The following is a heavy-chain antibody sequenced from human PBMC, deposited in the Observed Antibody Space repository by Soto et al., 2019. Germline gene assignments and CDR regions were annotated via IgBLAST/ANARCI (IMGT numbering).Heavy chain of an antibody. V-gene: IGHV1-2*02. CDR3: ARGRSGHVWFNQF. J-gene: IGHJ4*02. CDR1: GYTFTGYY. Sequence: SVKVSCKASGYTFTGYYMHWVRQAPGQGLEWMGWINPNSGGTNYAQKFQGRVTMTRDTSISTAYMELSRLRSDDTAVYYCARGRSGHVWFNQFCGQGSLVTVSS. CDR2: INPNSGGT. D-gene: IGHD2-15*01.